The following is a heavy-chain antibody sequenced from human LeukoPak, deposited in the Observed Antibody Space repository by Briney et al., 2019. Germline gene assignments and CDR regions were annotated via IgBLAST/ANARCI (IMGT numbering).Heavy chain of an antibody. V-gene: IGHV4-34*01. CDR2: INHSGST. CDR3: AREEWFGELPYDY. Sequence: SETLSLTCAVYGGSFSGYYWSWIRQPPGKGLEWIGEINHSGSTNYNPSLRSRVTMSVDTSKNQFSLKLSSVTAADTAVYYCAREEWFGELPYDYWGQGTWSPSPQ. CDR1: GGSFSGYY. J-gene: IGHJ4*02. D-gene: IGHD3-10*01.